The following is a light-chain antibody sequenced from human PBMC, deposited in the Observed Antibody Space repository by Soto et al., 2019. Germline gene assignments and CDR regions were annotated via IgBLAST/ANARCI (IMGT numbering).Light chain of an antibody. J-gene: IGLJ1*01. CDR2: DVS. CDR3: SSYTSSSLYV. CDR1: SSDVGGYNY. V-gene: IGLV2-14*01. Sequence: QSALTQPASVPGSPGQSITISCTGTSSDVGGYNYVSWYQQHPGKAPKLMIYDVSNRPSGVSNRFSGSKSGNTASLTSSGLQAEDEADYYCSSYTSSSLYVFGTGTKVTVL.